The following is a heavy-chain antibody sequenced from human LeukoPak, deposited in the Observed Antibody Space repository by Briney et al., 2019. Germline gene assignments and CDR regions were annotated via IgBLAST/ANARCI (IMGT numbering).Heavy chain of an antibody. V-gene: IGHV5-51*01. CDR1: GYSFTSYW. J-gene: IGHJ3*02. CDR3: ARQGYSSSWAHAFDI. Sequence: GESLKISCKGSGYSFTSYWIGWVRQMPGKGLEWMGIIYPGDSDTRYSPSFQGQVTISADKSISTAYLQWSSLKASDTAMYYCARQGYSSSWAHAFDIWGQGTMVTVSS. D-gene: IGHD6-13*01. CDR2: IYPGDSDT.